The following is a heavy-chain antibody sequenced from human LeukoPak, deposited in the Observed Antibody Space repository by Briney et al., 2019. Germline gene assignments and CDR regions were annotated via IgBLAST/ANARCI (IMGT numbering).Heavy chain of an antibody. CDR3: TRAMGATGGFDP. V-gene: IGHV3-74*01. Sequence: GGSLRLSCTASGFTFSSSWMHWVRQDPGMGLVWVSRINSDGSSITYADSVKGRFTISRDNAKNTLYLQMNSLRAEGTAMYYCTRAMGATGGFDPWGQGTLVTVSS. CDR2: INSDGSSI. J-gene: IGHJ5*02. D-gene: IGHD1-26*01. CDR1: GFTFSSSW.